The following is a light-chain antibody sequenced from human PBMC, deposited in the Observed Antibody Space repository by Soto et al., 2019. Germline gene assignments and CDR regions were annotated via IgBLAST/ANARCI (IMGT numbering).Light chain of an antibody. CDR1: QGISNK. V-gene: IGKV1-9*01. CDR2: VAS. J-gene: IGKJ4*01. CDR3: QQLNNYPRVLT. Sequence: DIQLTQSPSFLSASVGDRVTITCRASQGISNKLALYQHNPGKPPKLLIYVASTLQIGVPSRFSGSGSGTEFTLTISSLQPEDFATYYCQQLNNYPRVLTFGVGTKVEIK.